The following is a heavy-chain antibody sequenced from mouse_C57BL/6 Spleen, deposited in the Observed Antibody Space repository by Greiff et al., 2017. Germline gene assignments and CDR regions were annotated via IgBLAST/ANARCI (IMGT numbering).Heavy chain of an antibody. CDR2: ISYDGGN. Sequence: DVQLQESGPGLVKPSQSLSLTCSVTGYSITSGYYWNWIRQFPGNKLEWMGYISYDGGNNYNPSLKNRISITRDTSTNQIFLKLNTVTTEDTATYYCARRGGSSGFAYWGKGTLVTVSA. V-gene: IGHV3-6*01. D-gene: IGHD3-1*01. J-gene: IGHJ3*01. CDR3: ARRGGSSGFAY. CDR1: GYSITSGYY.